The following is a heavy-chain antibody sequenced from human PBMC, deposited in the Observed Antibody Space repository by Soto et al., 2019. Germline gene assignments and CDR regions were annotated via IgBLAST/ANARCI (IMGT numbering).Heavy chain of an antibody. Sequence: EVQLLESGGGFIQPGESLRLSCAASGFTLKNSAMHWVRQAPGKGLGRVTGISDVGGYTTYPDGVKGRFTVSRDTSKNALSLLMNGLRVGDTAIYYCATARRGVVSRDFDSWGQGTLVTVAS. D-gene: IGHD2-8*01. CDR2: ISDVGGYT. CDR1: GFTLKNSA. J-gene: IGHJ4*02. V-gene: IGHV3-23*01. CDR3: ATARRGVVSRDFDS.